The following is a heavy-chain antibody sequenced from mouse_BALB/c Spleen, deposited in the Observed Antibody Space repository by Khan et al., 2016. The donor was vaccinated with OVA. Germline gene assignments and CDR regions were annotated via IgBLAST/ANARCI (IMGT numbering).Heavy chain of an antibody. CDR1: GFTFSSYG. J-gene: IGHJ4*01. D-gene: IGHD1-2*01. Sequence: EVELVESGGDLVKPGGSLKLSCAASGFTFSSYGMSWVRQTPDKRLEWVATISSGGSYTYYPDSVKGRFTISRDNAKNTLYRQMSSLKSEDTAMYYGARFITTATGDYYAMDYWGQGTSVTVSS. CDR3: ARFITTATGDYYAMDY. CDR2: ISSGGSYT. V-gene: IGHV5-6*01.